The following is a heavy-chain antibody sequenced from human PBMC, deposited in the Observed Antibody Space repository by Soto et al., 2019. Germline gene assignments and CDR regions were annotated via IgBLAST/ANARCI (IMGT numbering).Heavy chain of an antibody. CDR2: INPNSGGT. Sequence: GASVKVSCKASGYTFTGYYMHWVRQAPGQGLEWMGWINPNSGGTNYAQKFQGWVTMTRDTSISTAYMELSRLRSDDTAVYYCARGPEYCFGGSCPQRDSFDIWCQGTLVSGS. J-gene: IGHJ3*02. CDR3: ARGPEYCFGGSCPQRDSFDI. D-gene: IGHD2-15*01. CDR1: GYTFTGYY. V-gene: IGHV1-2*04.